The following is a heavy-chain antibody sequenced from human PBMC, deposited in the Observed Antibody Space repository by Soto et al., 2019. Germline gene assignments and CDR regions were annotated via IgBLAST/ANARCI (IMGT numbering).Heavy chain of an antibody. CDR1: GHTFNGYY. Sequence: QVQMVQSGAEVKKPGASVKVSCKASGHTFNGYYVHWVRQAPGQGLEWMGIINPCGGSTSFAQKFQVRVTMTRDTSTSTVYMELSSLRAEDTAVYYCARDEYGDSAGYFDNWGQGTLVIVSS. D-gene: IGHD4-17*01. J-gene: IGHJ4*02. CDR2: INPCGGST. V-gene: IGHV1-46*02. CDR3: ARDEYGDSAGYFDN.